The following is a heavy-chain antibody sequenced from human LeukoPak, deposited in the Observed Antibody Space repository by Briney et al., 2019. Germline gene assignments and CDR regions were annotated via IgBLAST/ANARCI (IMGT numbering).Heavy chain of an antibody. V-gene: IGHV3-33*08. Sequence: GGSLRLSCAASGFTFSTYAMHWVRQAPGKGLEWVAAIWYDGSIQYYANSVKGRFTISRDNSKNTLYLQMDSLRAEDTAVYYCARAGYCSGGSCYGSDYWGQGTLVSVSS. CDR3: ARAGYCSGGSCYGSDY. CDR1: GFTFSTYA. J-gene: IGHJ4*02. D-gene: IGHD2-15*01. CDR2: IWYDGSIQ.